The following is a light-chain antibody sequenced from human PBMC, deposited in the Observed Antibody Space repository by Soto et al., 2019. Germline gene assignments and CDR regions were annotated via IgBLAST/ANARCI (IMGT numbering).Light chain of an antibody. CDR1: SSNIGAGYD. J-gene: IGLJ1*01. CDR2: DNN. V-gene: IGLV1-40*01. CDR3: QSYESLLSGSYG. Sequence: QSVLTQPPSVSGAPGQRVIISCTGSSSNIGAGYDVHWYQQLPGTAPRLLIYDNNNRPSGVPARFSVSNPDTSASLAITGLQPEDEAGYFCQSYESLLSGSYGFGTGTKVPV.